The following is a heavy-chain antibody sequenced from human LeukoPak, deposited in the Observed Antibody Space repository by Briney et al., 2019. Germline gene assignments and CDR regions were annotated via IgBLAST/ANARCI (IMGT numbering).Heavy chain of an antibody. V-gene: IGHV3-23*01. D-gene: IGHD3-22*01. Sequence: GGSLRLSCAASGFTFSSYAMSWFRQAPGKGLEWVSAISGSGGSTYYADSVKGRFTISRDNSKNTLYLQMNSLRAEDTAVYYCANRAYDSSGYYFDYWGQGTLVTVSS. J-gene: IGHJ4*02. CDR1: GFTFSSYA. CDR2: ISGSGGST. CDR3: ANRAYDSSGYYFDY.